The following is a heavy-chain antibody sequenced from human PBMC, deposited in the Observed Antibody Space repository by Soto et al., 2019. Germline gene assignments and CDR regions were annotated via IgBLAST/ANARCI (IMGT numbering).Heavy chain of an antibody. Sequence: SETLSLTCAVYGGSFSGYYWSWIRQPPGKGLEWIGEINHSGSTNYNPSLKGRVTISVDTSKNQFSLKLSSVTAADTAVYYCARGGFTSRGYSGYAQGRWFDPWGQGTLVTVSS. D-gene: IGHD5-12*01. V-gene: IGHV4-34*01. CDR1: GGSFSGYY. CDR3: ARGGFTSRGYSGYAQGRWFDP. CDR2: INHSGST. J-gene: IGHJ5*02.